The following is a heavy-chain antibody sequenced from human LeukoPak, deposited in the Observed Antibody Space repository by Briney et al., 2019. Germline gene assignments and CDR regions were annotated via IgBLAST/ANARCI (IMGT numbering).Heavy chain of an antibody. CDR1: GFTFSSYE. CDR3: ARVGLVVVTSYYFDY. CDR2: ISSSGSTI. J-gene: IGHJ4*02. D-gene: IGHD2-21*02. V-gene: IGHV3-48*03. Sequence: PGGSLRLSCAASGFTFSSYEMNWVRQAPGKGLEWVSYISSSGSTIYYADSVKGRFTISRDNAKNSLYLQMNSLRAEDTAVYYCARVGLVVVTSYYFDYWGQGTLVTVSS.